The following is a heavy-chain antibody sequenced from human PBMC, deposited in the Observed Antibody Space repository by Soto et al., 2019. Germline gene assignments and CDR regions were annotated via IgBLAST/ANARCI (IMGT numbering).Heavy chain of an antibody. CDR2: IYYSGST. CDR1: GGSVSSGSYY. Sequence: ASETLSLTCTVSGGSVSSGSYYWSWIRQPPGKGLEWIGYIYYSGSTNYNPSLKSRVTISVDTSKNQFSLKLSSVTAADTAVYYCAREDYGDYFDYWGQGTLVTVSS. V-gene: IGHV4-61*01. D-gene: IGHD4-17*01. J-gene: IGHJ4*02. CDR3: AREDYGDYFDY.